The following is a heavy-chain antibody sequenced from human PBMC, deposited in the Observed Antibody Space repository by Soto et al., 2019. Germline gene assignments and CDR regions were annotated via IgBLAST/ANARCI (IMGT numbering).Heavy chain of an antibody. Sequence: QVQLQESGPGLVKPSETLSLTCTVSGGSISSYYWSWIRQPPGKGLEWIGYIYYSGSTNYNPSLESRATISVATSKNQFSLKLSSVTAADTAVYYCARRGGCSGDSCYSSPWYFDLWGRGTLVTVSS. CDR2: IYYSGST. CDR3: ARRGGCSGDSCYSSPWYFDL. CDR1: GGSISSYY. J-gene: IGHJ2*01. D-gene: IGHD2-15*01. V-gene: IGHV4-59*08.